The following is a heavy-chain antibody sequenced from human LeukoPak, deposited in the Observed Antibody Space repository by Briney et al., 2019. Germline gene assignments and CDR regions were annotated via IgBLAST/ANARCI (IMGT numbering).Heavy chain of an antibody. D-gene: IGHD2-8*01. V-gene: IGHV3-74*01. J-gene: IGHJ4*02. CDR1: GFTFSSSW. CDR2: MNSDGRTT. CDR3: VRGLNGNSDS. Sequence: GGSLRLSCAASGFTFSSSWMHWVRQAPGKGLIWVSRMNSDGRTTTYADPVKGRFTISRDNAKNTLFLQMNSLTADDTAVYYCVRGLNGNSDSWGQGALVTVSS.